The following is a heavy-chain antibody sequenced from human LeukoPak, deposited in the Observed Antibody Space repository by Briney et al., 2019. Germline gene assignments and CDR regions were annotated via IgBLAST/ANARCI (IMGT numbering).Heavy chain of an antibody. Sequence: PSETLSLTCTVSGGSVSSGSYYWSWIRQPPGKGLEWIGYIYYSGSTNYNPSLKSRVTISVDTSKNQFSLKLSSVTAADTAVYYCARGSNSSEFDYWGQGTLVTVSS. D-gene: IGHD6-25*01. J-gene: IGHJ4*02. V-gene: IGHV4-61*01. CDR3: ARGSNSSEFDY. CDR1: GGSVSSGSYY. CDR2: IYYSGST.